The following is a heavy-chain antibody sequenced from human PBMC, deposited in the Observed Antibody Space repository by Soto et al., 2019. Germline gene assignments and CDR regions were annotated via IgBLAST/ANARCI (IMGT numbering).Heavy chain of an antibody. Sequence: VQLVESGGGLVQPGGSLRLSCAASGFTFSSYDMHWVRQATGKGLEWVSAIGTAGDTYYPGSVKGRFTISRENAKNSLYLQMNSLRAEDTAVYYCARDRREKYYDILTGYYQYGMDVWGQGTTVTVSS. CDR1: GFTFSSYD. V-gene: IGHV3-13*01. J-gene: IGHJ6*02. D-gene: IGHD3-9*01. CDR3: ARDRREKYYDILTGYYQYGMDV. CDR2: IGTAGDT.